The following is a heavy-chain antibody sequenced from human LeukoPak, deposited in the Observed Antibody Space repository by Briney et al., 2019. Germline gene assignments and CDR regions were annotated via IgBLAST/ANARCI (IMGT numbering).Heavy chain of an antibody. V-gene: IGHV1-2*02. CDR3: AKIKQQLVYFDY. J-gene: IGHJ4*02. CDR1: GYSFTGYY. CDR2: INPNSGGT. Sequence: ASVKVSCKAPGYSFTGYYIHWVRQAPGQGLEWMGWINPNSGGTNYAQKFQGRVTMTRDTSISTAYMELSSLRSDDTAVYYCAKIKQQLVYFDYWGQGTLVTVSS. D-gene: IGHD6-13*01.